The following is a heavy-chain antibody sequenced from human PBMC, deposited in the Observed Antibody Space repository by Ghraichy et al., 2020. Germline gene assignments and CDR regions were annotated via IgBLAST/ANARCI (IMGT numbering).Heavy chain of an antibody. V-gene: IGHV3-33*01. J-gene: IGHJ3*02. D-gene: IGHD4-17*01. Sequence: GESLNISCAASGFTFSSYGMHWVRQAPGKGLEWVAVIWYDGSNKYYADSVKGRFTISRDNSKNTLYLQMNSLRAEDTAVYYCAREMNPYGDYVRGAFDIWGQGTMVTVSS. CDR1: GFTFSSYG. CDR2: IWYDGSNK. CDR3: AREMNPYGDYVRGAFDI.